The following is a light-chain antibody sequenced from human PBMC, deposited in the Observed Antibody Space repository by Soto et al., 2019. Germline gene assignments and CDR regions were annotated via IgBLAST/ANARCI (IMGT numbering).Light chain of an antibody. J-gene: IGLJ2*01. CDR1: SSDVGDYNY. CDR3: SSYASSSTLVL. V-gene: IGLV2-14*03. Sequence: QTVVTQPASVSGSPGQSITISCTGTSSDVGDYNYVSWYQHHPGKAPKLMIFDVSNRPSGVSNRFSGSKSGNTASLTISGLQAEDEADYYCSSYASSSTLVLFGGGTKVTVL. CDR2: DVS.